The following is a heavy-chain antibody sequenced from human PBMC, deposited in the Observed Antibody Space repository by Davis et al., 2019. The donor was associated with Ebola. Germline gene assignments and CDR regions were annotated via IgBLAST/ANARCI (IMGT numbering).Heavy chain of an antibody. J-gene: IGHJ5*02. D-gene: IGHD1-26*01. CDR1: DYTFTSYA. Sequence: AASVKVSCKASDYTFTSYAMHWVRQAPGQRLEWMGWINPANGNTKYSQKFQGRVTITRDTSASTAYMELSSLRLEDTAVYYCARASVGPWGQGTLVTVSS. CDR2: INPANGNT. V-gene: IGHV1-3*01. CDR3: ARASVGP.